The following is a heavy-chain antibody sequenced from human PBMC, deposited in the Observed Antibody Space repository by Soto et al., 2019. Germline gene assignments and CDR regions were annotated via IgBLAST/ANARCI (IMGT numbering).Heavy chain of an antibody. CDR1: GFTFSSYA. J-gene: IGHJ5*02. V-gene: IGHV3-30-3*01. CDR2: VSQDGNNA. D-gene: IGHD2-15*01. CDR3: ARDSVRGGGTNWAANTFDP. Sequence: QVQLVESGGGVVQPGRSLRLSCAASGFTFSSYAMHWVRQAPGKGLEWVAVVSQDGNNAYYTDSVKGRFTISRDNSKNTLYVEMNSLRTEDTAVYYCARDSVRGGGTNWAANTFDPWGQGSLVTVSS.